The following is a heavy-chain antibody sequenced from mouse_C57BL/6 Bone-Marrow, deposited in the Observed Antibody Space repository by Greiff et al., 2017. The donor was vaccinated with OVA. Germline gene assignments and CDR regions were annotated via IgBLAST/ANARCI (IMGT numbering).Heavy chain of an antibody. Sequence: VKLQESGPELVKPGASVKLSCKASGYAFSSSWMNWVKQRPGKGLEWIGRIYPGDGDTNYNGKFKGQATLTADKSSSTAYMQLSSLTSEDSAVYFGARHEDGYYASYLDYWGQGTTLTVSS. D-gene: IGHD2-3*01. V-gene: IGHV1-82*01. J-gene: IGHJ2*01. CDR3: ARHEDGYYASYLDY. CDR1: GYAFSSSW. CDR2: IYPGDGDT.